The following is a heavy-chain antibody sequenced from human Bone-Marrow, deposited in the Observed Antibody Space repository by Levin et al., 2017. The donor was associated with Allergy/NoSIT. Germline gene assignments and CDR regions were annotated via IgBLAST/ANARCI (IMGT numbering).Heavy chain of an antibody. CDR3: TADSNGGMAY. V-gene: IGHV3-15*01. J-gene: IGHJ4*02. CDR1: GFTLSNVW. CDR2: SKGKTDGGTT. Sequence: GGSLRLSCAASGFTLSNVWMSWVRQAPGKGLEWIGHSKGKTDGGTTDYAAPVKGKFTISRDDSKNTLYLQMNSLKTEDTAVYYCTADSNGGMAYWGQGTLVAVSS. D-gene: IGHD4-23*01.